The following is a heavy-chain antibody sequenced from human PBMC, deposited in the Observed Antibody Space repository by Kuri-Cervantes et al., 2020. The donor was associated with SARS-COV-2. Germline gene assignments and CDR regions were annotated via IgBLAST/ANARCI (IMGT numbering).Heavy chain of an antibody. V-gene: IGHV3-30-3*01. CDR3: VKDPNWDY. CDR1: GFTFSSYA. J-gene: IGHJ4*02. D-gene: IGHD1-1*01. Sequence: GESLKISCAASGFTFSSYAMHWVRQAPGKGLEWVAVISYDGSNKYYADSVKGRFTISRDNSKNTLYLQMNSLRAEDTAVYYCVKDPNWDYWGQGTLVTVSS. CDR2: ISYDGSNK.